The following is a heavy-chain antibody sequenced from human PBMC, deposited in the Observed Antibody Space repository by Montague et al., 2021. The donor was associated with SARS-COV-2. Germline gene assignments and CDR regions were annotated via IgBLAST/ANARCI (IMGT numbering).Heavy chain of an antibody. J-gene: IGHJ4*02. Sequence: SETLSLTCTVSGGSISGYCWSWFRQSAGKGLEWIGRIYNSGSTSXNPSLKSRVTMSVDTSKNQFSLKLSSVTAADTAVYYCVRDQGRSNWNYPDYWGQGTLVTVSS. V-gene: IGHV4-4*07. D-gene: IGHD1-20*01. CDR2: IYNSGST. CDR3: VRDQGRSNWNYPDY. CDR1: GGSISGYC.